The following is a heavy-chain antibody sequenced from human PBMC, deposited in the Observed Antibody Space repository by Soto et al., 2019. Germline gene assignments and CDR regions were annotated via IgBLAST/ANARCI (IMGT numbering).Heavy chain of an antibody. CDR1: GDSVSRNGVA. D-gene: IGHD6-25*01. J-gene: IGHJ4*02. CDR3: VSGQFSAFDC. CDR2: TYYRSKWSS. Sequence: QVQLHQSGPGLVKPSQTLSLTCAISGDSVSRNGVAWNWIRQSPSRGLEWLGRTYYRSKWSSDYAVSVKSRIAINPDTAKSQFSLQLNSVTPEDTAVYYCVSGQFSAFDCWGQGTLVTVSS. V-gene: IGHV6-1*01.